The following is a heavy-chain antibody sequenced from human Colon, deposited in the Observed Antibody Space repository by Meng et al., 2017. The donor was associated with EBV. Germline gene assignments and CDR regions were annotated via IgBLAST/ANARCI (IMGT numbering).Heavy chain of an antibody. V-gene: IGHV4-39*01. CDR3: ARRRYYYGSGSYHSYYFDY. CDR1: GGSISISSYY. J-gene: IGHJ4*02. Sequence: LPLPGSGPGLLKPSETLSLTCTVSGGSISISSYYWGWIRQPPGKGLEWIGSIYYNGSTYYNPSLKSRVTISVDTSKNQFSLKLNSVTAADTAVYYCARRRYYYGSGSYHSYYFDYWGQGALVTVSS. D-gene: IGHD3-10*01. CDR2: IYYNGST.